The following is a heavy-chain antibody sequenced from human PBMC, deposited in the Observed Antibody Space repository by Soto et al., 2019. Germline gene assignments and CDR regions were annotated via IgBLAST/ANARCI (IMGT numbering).Heavy chain of an antibody. CDR2: IKQDGNEK. CDR3: ARESQNYIWGSYPDY. V-gene: IGHV3-7*03. J-gene: IGHJ4*02. Sequence: EVQLVESGGDLVQPGGSLRLSCAASGFTFSDYWMTWVRQAPGKGLEWVANIKQDGNEKYYVDSVKGRFTISRDNAKNSLYLQMNSLRAEDTAVYYCARESQNYIWGSYPDYWGQGTLVTVSS. CDR1: GFTFSDYW. D-gene: IGHD3-16*02.